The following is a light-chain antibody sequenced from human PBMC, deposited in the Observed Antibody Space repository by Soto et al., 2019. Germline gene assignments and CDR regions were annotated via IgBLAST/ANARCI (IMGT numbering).Light chain of an antibody. CDR1: QGIGDT. J-gene: IGKJ4*01. V-gene: IGKV3-15*01. Sequence: EIVMTQSPATLSVSPEEGATLSCRASQGIGDTLAWYQQKPGQTPRLLIYDTSIRATGVPARFSGSRSGAEFTLTISSLQSEDLEVYYCQHYVNWQLNFGGGTKVDI. CDR3: QHYVNWQLN. CDR2: DTS.